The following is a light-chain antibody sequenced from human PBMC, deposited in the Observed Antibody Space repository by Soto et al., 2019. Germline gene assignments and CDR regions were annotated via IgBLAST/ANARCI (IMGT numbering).Light chain of an antibody. CDR1: QSVSNF. J-gene: IGKJ1*01. CDR2: DAS. V-gene: IGKV3-11*01. CDR3: HQRNKWRT. Sequence: DIVLTQSPATLSLSPGERATLSCRASQSVSNFLAWYQQKPGQAPRLLIYDASNRATGIPARFSGRGFGTDFTLTISRLEPEDFAVYYCHQRNKWRTFGQGTKVEIK.